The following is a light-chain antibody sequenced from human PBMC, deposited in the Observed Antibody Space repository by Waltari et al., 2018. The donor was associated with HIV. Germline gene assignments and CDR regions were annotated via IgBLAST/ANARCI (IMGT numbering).Light chain of an antibody. CDR2: DVS. Sequence: QSALTQPRSVSGSPGQSVTISCTGTSSDVGVYNFVSWYQQHPGKAPKLMIYDVSKRPSGVPDRFSGSKSGNTASLTISGLQAEVEADYYCCSYAGSYPLVFGGGTKLTVL. V-gene: IGLV2-11*01. CDR1: SSDVGVYNF. J-gene: IGLJ2*01. CDR3: CSYAGSYPLV.